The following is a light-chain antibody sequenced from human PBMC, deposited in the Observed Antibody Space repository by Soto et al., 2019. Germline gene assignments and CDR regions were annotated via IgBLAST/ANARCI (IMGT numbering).Light chain of an antibody. V-gene: IGKV3-20*01. CDR2: GAS. CDR1: QSVSNNY. J-gene: IGKJ1*01. CDR3: QQYGSSGT. Sequence: IVLPQSPGTLSLSPVERATLSCRASQSVSNNYLAWYQQKPGQAPRLLIYGASNRATGIPDRFSGSGSGTDFTLTISRLEPEDFAVYYCQQYGSSGTCGQGTRWIS.